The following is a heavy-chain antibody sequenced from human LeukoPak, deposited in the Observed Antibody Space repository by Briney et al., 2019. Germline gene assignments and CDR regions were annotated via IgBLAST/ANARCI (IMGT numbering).Heavy chain of an antibody. CDR1: GFTFSDYS. CDR2: LSGSGGTT. D-gene: IGHD1-26*01. CDR3: AKGHPGDAYYCYYGMDV. J-gene: IGHJ6*02. Sequence: GGSLRLSCAASGFTFSDYSMSWVRQAPGKGLEWVSALSGSGGTTYSADSVKGRFTISRDSSKNTLYLQMNSLRAEDTAVYYCAKGHPGDAYYCYYGMDVWGQGTTVTVSS. V-gene: IGHV3-23*01.